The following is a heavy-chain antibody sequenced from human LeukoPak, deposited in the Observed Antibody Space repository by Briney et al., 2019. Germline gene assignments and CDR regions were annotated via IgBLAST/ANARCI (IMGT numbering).Heavy chain of an antibody. V-gene: IGHV1-2*02. CDR2: INPNSGGT. D-gene: IGHD2-2*01. CDR1: GYTFTGYY. J-gene: IGHJ4*02. Sequence: GASVKVSCKASGYTFTGYYMHWVRQAPGQGLEWMGWINPNSGGTNYAQKFQGRVTMTRDTSISTACMELSRLRSDDTAVYYCARQPDIVVVPAAIHFDYWGQGTLVTVSS. CDR3: ARQPDIVVVPAAIHFDY.